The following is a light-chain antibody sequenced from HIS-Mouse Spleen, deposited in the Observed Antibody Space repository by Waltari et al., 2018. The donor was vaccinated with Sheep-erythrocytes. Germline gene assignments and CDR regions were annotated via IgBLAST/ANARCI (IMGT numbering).Light chain of an antibody. CDR2: AAS. J-gene: IGKJ3*01. V-gene: IGKV1-39*01. CDR3: HQSYSTPQFT. CDR1: QSISSY. Sequence: DIQMTQSPSSLSASVGDRVTITCRARQSISSYLNWYQQKPGKAPKLLIYAASSLQSGVPSRFSGSGSGTDFTLTISSLQPEDFATYYCHQSYSTPQFTFGPGTKVDIK.